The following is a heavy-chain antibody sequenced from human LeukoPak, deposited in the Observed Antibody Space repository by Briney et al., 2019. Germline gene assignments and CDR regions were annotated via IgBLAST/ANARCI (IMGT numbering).Heavy chain of an antibody. CDR3: VKKRSAGSGSYFDY. Sequence: GGSLRLSCAASGFTVSTNYMSWVRLAPGKGLEWVSLIYSGGSTYYADSVKGRFTISRDNSKSTLYLQMSSLRAEDTAVYHCVKKRSAGSGSYFDYWGQGTLVTVSS. CDR1: GFTVSTNY. D-gene: IGHD3-10*01. J-gene: IGHJ4*02. CDR2: IYSGGST. V-gene: IGHV3-53*05.